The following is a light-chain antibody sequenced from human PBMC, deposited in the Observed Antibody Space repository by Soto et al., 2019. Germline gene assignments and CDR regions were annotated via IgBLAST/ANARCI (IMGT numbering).Light chain of an antibody. CDR2: GAS. V-gene: IGKV3-15*01. J-gene: IGKJ1*01. CDR1: QSVSTK. Sequence: VMTQSPATLSVSPGERATLSCRASQSVSTKLAWYQQKPGQAPRVLIFGASTRATGIPGRFSGSGSGTEFTLTISSLQSEDFAVYYCQHYNDWPPTWTFGQGTKVDIK. CDR3: QHYNDWPPTWT.